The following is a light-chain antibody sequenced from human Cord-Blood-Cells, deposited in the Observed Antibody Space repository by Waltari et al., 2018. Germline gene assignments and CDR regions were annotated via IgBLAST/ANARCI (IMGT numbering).Light chain of an antibody. CDR1: QCISNY. CDR2: AAS. Sequence: QMTQSPSSLSASVGDIVTSTCRASQCISNYLAWYQQKPGKVPKLLIYAASTLKSGVPSRFSGSGSGTDFTLTISSLQPEDVATYYCQKYNSAPLTFGGGTKVEIK. J-gene: IGKJ4*01. CDR3: QKYNSAPLT. V-gene: IGKV1-27*01.